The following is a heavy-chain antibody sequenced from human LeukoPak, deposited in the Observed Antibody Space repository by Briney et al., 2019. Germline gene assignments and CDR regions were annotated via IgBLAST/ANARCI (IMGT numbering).Heavy chain of an antibody. CDR2: IKQDGSEK. J-gene: IGHJ3*02. CDR1: GFTFSSYW. CDR3: ARVGTVTKDAFDI. V-gene: IGHV3-7*01. D-gene: IGHD4-17*01. Sequence: GGSLRLSCAASGFTFSSYWMSWVRQAPGKGLEWVANIKQDGSEKYYVDSVKGRFTISRDNAKNSLYLQMNSLRAEDTAVYYCARVGTVTKDAFDIWGQGTMVTVSS.